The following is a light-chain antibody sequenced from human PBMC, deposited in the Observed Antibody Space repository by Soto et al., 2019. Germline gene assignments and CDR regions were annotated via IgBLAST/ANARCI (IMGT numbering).Light chain of an antibody. Sequence: QSALTQPPSVSGAPGQRVTISCTGSSSNIGAYYDVHWYQHLPGTAPKLLIYGNSNRPSGVPDRFSGSKSGTSASLAITGLQAEDEADYYCQSYDSSLSGYVFGTGTKVTVL. J-gene: IGLJ1*01. CDR3: QSYDSSLSGYV. CDR1: SSNIGAYYD. V-gene: IGLV1-40*01. CDR2: GNS.